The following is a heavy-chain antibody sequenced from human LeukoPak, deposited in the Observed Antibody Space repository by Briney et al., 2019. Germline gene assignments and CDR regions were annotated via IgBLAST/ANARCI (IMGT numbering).Heavy chain of an antibody. Sequence: GGSLRLSCAASGFTVSSNYMSWVRQAPGKGLEWVSVIYSGDTTYYADSVKGRFTISRGNSENTLYLQMNTLRAEDTAVYYCASTGYSSGWYYRPLDYWGQGTLVTVSS. CDR1: GFTVSSNY. D-gene: IGHD6-19*01. CDR2: IYSGDTT. J-gene: IGHJ4*02. V-gene: IGHV3-53*01. CDR3: ASTGYSSGWYYRPLDY.